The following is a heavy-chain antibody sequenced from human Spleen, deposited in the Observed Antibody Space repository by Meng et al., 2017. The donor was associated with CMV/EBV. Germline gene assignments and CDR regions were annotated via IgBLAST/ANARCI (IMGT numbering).Heavy chain of an antibody. CDR3: ARDTRETSPDYYDSSGYYYYYGMDV. CDR2: IRYDGSTK. Sequence: GESLKISCEASGFPFNLYGMHWVRQAPGKGLEWVAFIRYDGSTKYYADSVEGRFIISRDNSKNTLYLQMNSLRAEDTAVYYCARDTRETSPDYYDSSGYYYYYGMDVWGQGTTVTVSS. CDR1: GFPFNLYG. J-gene: IGHJ6*02. V-gene: IGHV3-30*02. D-gene: IGHD3-22*01.